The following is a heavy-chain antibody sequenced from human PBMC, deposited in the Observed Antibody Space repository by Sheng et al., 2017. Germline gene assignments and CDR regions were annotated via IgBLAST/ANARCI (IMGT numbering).Heavy chain of an antibody. V-gene: IGHV4-4*02. J-gene: IGHJ4*02. CDR3: ASYDYVWGSYRSRRYFDY. CDR1: GGSISSSNW. CDR2: IYHSGST. Sequence: QVQLQESGPGLVKPSGTLSLTCAVSGGSISSSNWWSWVRQPPGKGLEWIGEIYHSGSTNYNPSLKSRVTISVDKSKNQFSLKLSSVTAADTAVYYCASYDYVWGSYRSRRYFDYWGQGTLVTVSS. D-gene: IGHD3-16*02.